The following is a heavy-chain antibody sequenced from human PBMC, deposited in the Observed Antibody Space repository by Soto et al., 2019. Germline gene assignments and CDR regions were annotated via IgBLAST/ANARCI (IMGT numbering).Heavy chain of an antibody. Sequence: QVQLVQSGAEVKKPGSSVKVSCKASGGTFSSYAISWVRQAPGQGLEWMGGIIPIFGTANYAQKFQGRVTIPAAESTSTAYMELSSLRSEDTAVYYCALCSSTSCYRDYYYGMDVWGQGTTVTVSS. CDR1: GGTFSSYA. CDR2: IIPIFGTA. J-gene: IGHJ6*02. V-gene: IGHV1-69*01. CDR3: ALCSSTSCYRDYYYGMDV. D-gene: IGHD2-2*02.